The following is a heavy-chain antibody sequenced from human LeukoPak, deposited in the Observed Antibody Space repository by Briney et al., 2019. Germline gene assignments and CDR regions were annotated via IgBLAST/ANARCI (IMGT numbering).Heavy chain of an antibody. V-gene: IGHV4-30-2*01. CDR3: ARDFAPVDTAMRFDY. CDR2: IYYSGST. J-gene: IGHJ4*02. D-gene: IGHD5-18*01. CDR1: GGSISSGGYY. Sequence: SETLSLTCTVSGGSISSGGYYWSWIRQPPGKGLEWIGYIYYSGSTYYNPSLKSRVTISVDTSKNQFSLKLSSVTAADTAVYYCARDFAPVDTAMRFDYWGQGTLVTVSS.